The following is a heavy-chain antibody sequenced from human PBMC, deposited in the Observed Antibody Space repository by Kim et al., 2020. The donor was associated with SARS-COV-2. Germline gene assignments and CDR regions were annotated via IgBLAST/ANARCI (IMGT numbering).Heavy chain of an antibody. CDR3: ARARYFDSRDDAFDV. D-gene: IGHD3-9*01. J-gene: IGHJ3*01. Sequence: ADSMKGRVVIPRDNDKNTLSLQMNSLRGEDTAVYYCARARYFDSRDDAFDVWGPGTLVTVTS. V-gene: IGHV3-74*01.